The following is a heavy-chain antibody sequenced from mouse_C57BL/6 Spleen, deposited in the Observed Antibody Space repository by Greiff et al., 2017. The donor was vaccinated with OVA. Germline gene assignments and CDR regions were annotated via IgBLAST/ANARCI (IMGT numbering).Heavy chain of an antibody. Sequence: EVQLQQSGPELVKPGASVKISCKASGYSFTGYYMNWVKQSPEKSLEWIGEINPSTGGTTYNQKFKAKATLTVDKSSSTAYMQLKSLTSEDSAVDYCARDRKGAFDYWGQGTTVTVSS. D-gene: IGHD2-14*01. V-gene: IGHV1-42*01. CDR2: INPSTGGT. CDR3: ARDRKGAFDY. CDR1: GYSFTGYY. J-gene: IGHJ2*01.